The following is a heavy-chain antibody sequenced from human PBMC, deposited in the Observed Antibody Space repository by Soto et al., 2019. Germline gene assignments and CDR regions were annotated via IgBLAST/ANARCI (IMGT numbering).Heavy chain of an antibody. CDR2: ISGSGGST. CDR1: GFTFSNYA. Sequence: VQLLESGGDLVQPGGSLRLSCEASGFTFSNYAMSWVRQAPGKGLEWVSVISGSGGSTNYADSAKGRFTISRDNSMETLCLRRDCLCAEDTGVYYCARVFCYDIMSGKGYNTDVCGPGTRVSVSS. V-gene: IGHV3-23*01. J-gene: IGHJ6*02. D-gene: IGHD3-9*01. CDR3: ARVFCYDIMSGKGYNTDV.